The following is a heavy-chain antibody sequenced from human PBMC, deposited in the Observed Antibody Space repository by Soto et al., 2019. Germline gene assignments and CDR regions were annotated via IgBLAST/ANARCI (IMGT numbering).Heavy chain of an antibody. J-gene: IGHJ6*02. CDR1: GFTFNHFG. CDR3: ARDRVGPDDYGMDV. D-gene: IGHD3-10*01. V-gene: IGHV3-33*01. CDR2: IWFDGSNK. Sequence: QVQLVESGGGVVQPGRSLRLSCAASGFTFNHFGMHWVRQAPGKGLEWVAVIWFDGSNKYYADSVKGRFTIARDNSKNTLFLEMNSLRAEDTAVYYCARDRVGPDDYGMDVWGQGTAVTVSS.